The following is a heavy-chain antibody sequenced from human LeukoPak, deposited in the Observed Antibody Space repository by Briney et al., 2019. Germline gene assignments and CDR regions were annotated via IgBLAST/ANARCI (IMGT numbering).Heavy chain of an antibody. CDR1: GFTFSSYE. CDR2: ISSSGSTI. CDR3: ARDERRYSSGWYDPYFDY. J-gene: IGHJ4*02. D-gene: IGHD6-19*01. Sequence: PGGSLRLSCAASGFTFSSYETNWVRQAPGKGLEWVSYISSSGSTIYYADSVKGRFTISRDNAKNSLYLQMNSLRAEDTAVYYCARDERRYSSGWYDPYFDYWGQGTLVTVSS. V-gene: IGHV3-48*03.